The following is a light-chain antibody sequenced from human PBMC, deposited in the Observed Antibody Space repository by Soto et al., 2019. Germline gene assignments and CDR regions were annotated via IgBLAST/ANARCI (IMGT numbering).Light chain of an antibody. CDR1: SSNIGSNT. V-gene: IGLV1-44*01. CDR2: SNN. CDR3: AAWDDSLNGWV. Sequence: QSVLTQPPSASGTPGQRVTISCSGSSSNIGSNTVNWYQHLPGTAPKLLIYSNNQRPSGVPDRFSGSQSGTSASLAISGRQSEDEADYYCAAWDDSLNGWVFGGGTKVTVL. J-gene: IGLJ3*02.